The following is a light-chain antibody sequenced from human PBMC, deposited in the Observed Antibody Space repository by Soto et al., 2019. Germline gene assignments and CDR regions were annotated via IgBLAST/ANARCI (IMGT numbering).Light chain of an antibody. J-gene: IGLJ1*01. CDR3: TSYKAYSNYV. CDR2: EVS. Sequence: QSVLTQPASVSGSPGQSITISCSGTSSDVGGYNHVSWYQQHPGKAPKLVIYEVSNRPSGVSNRFSGSKSGNTASLTISGLQAEDDGDYYCTSYKAYSNYVFGPGTKVTVL. CDR1: SSDVGGYNH. V-gene: IGLV2-14*01.